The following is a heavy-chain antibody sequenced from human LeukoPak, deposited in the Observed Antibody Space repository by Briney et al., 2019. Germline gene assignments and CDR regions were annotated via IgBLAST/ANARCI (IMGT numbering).Heavy chain of an antibody. Sequence: GGSLRLSCAASGFTFSSYWMHWVRQAPGKGLVWVSRIKSDGSSISYADSVKGRFTISRDNAKNTLYLQMNSLRADDTAVYYCAKGAGYSSSFPFDYWGQGTLVTVSS. V-gene: IGHV3-74*01. CDR3: AKGAGYSSSFPFDY. D-gene: IGHD6-6*01. CDR1: GFTFSSYW. J-gene: IGHJ4*02. CDR2: IKSDGSSI.